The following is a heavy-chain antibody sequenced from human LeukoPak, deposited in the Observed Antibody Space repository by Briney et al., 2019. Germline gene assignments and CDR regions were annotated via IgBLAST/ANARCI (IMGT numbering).Heavy chain of an antibody. J-gene: IGHJ4*02. D-gene: IGHD3-22*01. Sequence: PGGSLRLSCAASRFTFSTYAMHWVRQAPSKGLEWVAVIWYDGSNKYYADSVKGRFTISRDNSKNTLYLQMNSLRAEDTAVYYCARDPYYYDSSGYYPFWGQGTLVTVSS. CDR3: ARDPYYYDSSGYYPF. CDR2: IWYDGSNK. V-gene: IGHV3-33*08. CDR1: RFTFSTYA.